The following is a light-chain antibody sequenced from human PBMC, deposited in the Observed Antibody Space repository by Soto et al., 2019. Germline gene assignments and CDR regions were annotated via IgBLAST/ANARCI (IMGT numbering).Light chain of an antibody. Sequence: EIVMTQSPATLSVSPGEIATLSCRASQSVSSSYLAWYQQKPGQAPRLLIYGASSRATGIPDRFSGSGSGTDFTLTISRLEPEDFAVYYCQQYGSSRWTFGQGTTVDIK. CDR3: QQYGSSRWT. V-gene: IGKV3-20*01. CDR1: QSVSSSY. CDR2: GAS. J-gene: IGKJ1*01.